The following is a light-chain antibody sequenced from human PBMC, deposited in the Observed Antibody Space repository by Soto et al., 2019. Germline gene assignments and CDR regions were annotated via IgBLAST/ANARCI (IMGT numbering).Light chain of an antibody. V-gene: IGKV2-28*01. CDR1: QSLLHSNGYNY. CDR3: MQALQTPFT. CDR2: LVS. Sequence: DIVMTQSPLSLPVTPGEPASISCRSSQSLLHSNGYNYLDWYLQKPGHSPQLLIYLVSNRASGVPDRFSGSGSGTDFTLKIRRVEAEDVEVYYCMQALQTPFTFGGGTKVEIK. J-gene: IGKJ4*01.